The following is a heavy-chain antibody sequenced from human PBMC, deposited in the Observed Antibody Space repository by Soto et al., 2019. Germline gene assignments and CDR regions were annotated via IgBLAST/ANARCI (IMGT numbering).Heavy chain of an antibody. CDR1: GGSFSGYY. J-gene: IGHJ6*02. V-gene: IGHV4-34*01. CDR3: ARGHIVVVPAAILVYYYYGMDV. Sequence: SETLSLTCAVYGGSFSGYYWSWIRQPPGKGLEWIGEINHSGSTNYNPSLKSRVTISVDTSKNQFSLKLSSVTAADTAVYYCARGHIVVVPAAILVYYYYGMDVWGQGTTVTVS. CDR2: INHSGST. D-gene: IGHD2-2*02.